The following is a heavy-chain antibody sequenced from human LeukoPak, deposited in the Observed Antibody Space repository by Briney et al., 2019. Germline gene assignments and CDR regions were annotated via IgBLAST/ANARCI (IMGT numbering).Heavy chain of an antibody. D-gene: IGHD3-3*01. Sequence: SETLSLTCTVSGGSTSSSGNYWVWTRQPPGKGLEWIGSIYYSGSTYYNPSLMSRVTISIETFKNQFSLKLSSVTATDTAVYYCARADNLGMVNYWGQGTLVTVSS. J-gene: IGHJ4*02. CDR3: ARADNLGMVNY. CDR2: IYYSGST. CDR1: GGSTSSSGNY. V-gene: IGHV4-39*01.